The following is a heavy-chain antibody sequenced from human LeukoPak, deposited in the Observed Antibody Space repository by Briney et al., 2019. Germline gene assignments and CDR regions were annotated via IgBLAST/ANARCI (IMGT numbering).Heavy chain of an antibody. CDR3: ARSNNWNYEENWFDP. CDR1: GYTFTSYY. CDR2: INPSGGST. V-gene: IGHV1-46*01. J-gene: IGHJ5*02. D-gene: IGHD1-7*01. Sequence: ASVEVSCKASGYTFTSYYMHWVRQAPGQGLEWMGIINPSGGSTSYAQKFQGRVTMTRDTSTSTVYMELSSLRSEDTAVYYCARSNNWNYEENWFDPWGQGTLVTVSS.